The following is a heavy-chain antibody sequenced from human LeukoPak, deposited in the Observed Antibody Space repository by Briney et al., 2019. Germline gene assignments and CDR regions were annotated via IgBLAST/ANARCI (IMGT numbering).Heavy chain of an antibody. J-gene: IGHJ4*02. D-gene: IGHD3/OR15-3a*01. CDR1: GFTFSTYN. V-gene: IGHV3-21*01. Sequence: PGGSLRLSCAASGFTFSTYNMNWVRQAPGKGLEWVSSISGSSSYIYYADSVKGRFSISRDNAKNSLYLQMNSLRAEDTAVYYCARQTGSGLFILPGGQGTLVTVSS. CDR3: ARQTGSGLFILP. CDR2: ISGSSSYI.